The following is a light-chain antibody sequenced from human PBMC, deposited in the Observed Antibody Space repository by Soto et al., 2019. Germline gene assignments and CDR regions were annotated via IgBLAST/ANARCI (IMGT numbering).Light chain of an antibody. V-gene: IGLV2-14*01. CDR2: EVT. J-gene: IGLJ1*01. Sequence: QSALTQPASVSGSPGQSITISCTGTSSDIGRYNFVSWYQQHPDKAPKLLVYEVTNRPSGVSNRFSGSKSGNTASLTIFGLQTEDEADYYCSSYTSVTTFVVFGTGTKLTV. CDR3: SSYTSVTTFVV. CDR1: SSDIGRYNF.